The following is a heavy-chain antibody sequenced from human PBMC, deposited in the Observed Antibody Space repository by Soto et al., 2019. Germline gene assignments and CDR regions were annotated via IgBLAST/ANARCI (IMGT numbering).Heavy chain of an antibody. J-gene: IGHJ6*04. CDR1: GYIFVNYA. CDR2: ISPYTGNT. Sequence: QVQLVQSGDEVKKPGASVKVSCKASGYIFVNYAIAWGRQAPRQGLEWMGWISPYTGNTHSASKVQGRLTMTTDTSTSTGWIDRRSLTPDDTEVYYYVMVYNYVKPTPQDVWDEGTTVTDSS. CDR3: VMVYNYVKPTPQDV. V-gene: IGHV1-18*01. D-gene: IGHD3-16*01.